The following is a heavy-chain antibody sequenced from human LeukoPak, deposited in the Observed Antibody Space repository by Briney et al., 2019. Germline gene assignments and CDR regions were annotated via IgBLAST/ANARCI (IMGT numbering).Heavy chain of an antibody. CDR3: ARDREDAFDI. Sequence: ASVKVSCKASGHTFTGYYMHWVRQAPGQGLEWMGWINANSGGTNYAQKFQGRVTMTRDTSISTAYMELSRLRSDDTAVYYCARDREDAFDIWGQGTMVTVSS. CDR1: GHTFTGYY. V-gene: IGHV1-2*02. J-gene: IGHJ3*02. CDR2: INANSGGT.